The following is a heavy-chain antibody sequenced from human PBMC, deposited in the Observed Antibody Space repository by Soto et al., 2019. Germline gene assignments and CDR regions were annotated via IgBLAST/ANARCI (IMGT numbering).Heavy chain of an antibody. Sequence: QVQLVESGGGVVQPGRSLRLSCAASGFTFSSYGMHWVRQAPGKGLEWVAVISYDGSNKYYADSVKGRFTISRDNSKNTLYLQMNSLRAEDTARYYCAKDGDSSSHFDYWGQGTLVTVSS. CDR2: ISYDGSNK. D-gene: IGHD6-6*01. J-gene: IGHJ4*02. CDR1: GFTFSSYG. V-gene: IGHV3-30*18. CDR3: AKDGDSSSHFDY.